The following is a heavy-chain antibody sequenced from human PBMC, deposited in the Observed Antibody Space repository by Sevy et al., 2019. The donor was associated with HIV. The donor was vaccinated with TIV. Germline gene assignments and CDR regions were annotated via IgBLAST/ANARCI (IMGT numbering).Heavy chain of an antibody. CDR3: ARDRYYDASGYYYYYYGMDV. CDR2: IYSDGRT. D-gene: IGHD3-22*01. Sequence: GGSLRLSCVASGFSFSSYGMHWVRQAPGKGLELVSVIYSDGRTYYPDSVKGRFSISRDNSKNTLYLHMKSLRPEDTAVYYCARDRYYDASGYYYYYYGMDVWGQGTTVTVSS. CDR1: GFSFSSYG. V-gene: IGHV3-66*01. J-gene: IGHJ6*02.